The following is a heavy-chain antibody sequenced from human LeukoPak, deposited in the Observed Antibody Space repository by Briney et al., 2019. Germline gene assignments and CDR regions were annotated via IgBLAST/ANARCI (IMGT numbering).Heavy chain of an antibody. CDR3: ARDKQWLVRAGFDY. D-gene: IGHD6-19*01. Sequence: PGGSLRLSCAASGFTFSTYAMHWVRQAPGKGLEYVASISSKGSNTYYANSVKGRFTISRDNSKNTLYLQMGSLTTEDMAVYYCARDKQWLVRAGFDYWGQGILVTVSS. V-gene: IGHV3-64*01. CDR2: ISSKGSNT. J-gene: IGHJ4*02. CDR1: GFTFSTYA.